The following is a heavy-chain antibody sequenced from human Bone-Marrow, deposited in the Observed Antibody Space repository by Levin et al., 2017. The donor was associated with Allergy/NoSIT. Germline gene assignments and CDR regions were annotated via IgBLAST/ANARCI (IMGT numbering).Heavy chain of an antibody. J-gene: IGHJ4*02. CDR3: AKDVEGVAGTGYFDY. CDR2: ISWNRDII. CDR1: GFTFDDYA. Sequence: SLKISCAASGFTFDDYAMHWVRQAPGKGLEWVSGISWNRDIIGYADSVKGRFPISRDHAKNFLYLQMNSLRPEDTALYYCAKDVEGVAGTGYFDYWGQGTLVTVSS. D-gene: IGHD6-19*01. V-gene: IGHV3-9*01.